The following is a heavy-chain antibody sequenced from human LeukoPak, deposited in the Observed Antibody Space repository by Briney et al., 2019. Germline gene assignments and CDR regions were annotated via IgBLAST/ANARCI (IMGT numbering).Heavy chain of an antibody. CDR3: ATGLSTSRWDGVDY. J-gene: IGHJ4*02. V-gene: IGHV1-24*01. CDR1: GYTFTGYY. D-gene: IGHD2-2*01. Sequence: GASVKVSCKASGYTFTGYYMHWVRQAPGKGLEWMGGFDPEDGETIYAQKFQGRVTMTEDTSTDTAYMEPSSLRSEDTAVYYCATGLSTSRWDGVDYWGQGTLVTVSS. CDR2: FDPEDGET.